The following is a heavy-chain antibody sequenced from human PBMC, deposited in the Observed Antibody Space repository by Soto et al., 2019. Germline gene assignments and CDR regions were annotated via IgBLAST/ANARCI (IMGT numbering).Heavy chain of an antibody. CDR1: GGSISSGSYY. J-gene: IGHJ4*02. Sequence: SETLSLTCTVSGGSISSGSYYWSWIRQHPGKGLEWIGYIYYSGSTYYNPSLKSRVTISVDTSKNQFSLKLSSVTAADTAVYYCASRRGYSYGYYFDYWGQGTLVTVSS. CDR2: IYYSGST. CDR3: ASRRGYSYGYYFDY. D-gene: IGHD5-18*01. V-gene: IGHV4-31*03.